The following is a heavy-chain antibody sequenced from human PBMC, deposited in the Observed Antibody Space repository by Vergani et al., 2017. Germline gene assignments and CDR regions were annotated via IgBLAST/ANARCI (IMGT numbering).Heavy chain of an antibody. Sequence: QLQLQESGPGLVKPSETLSLPCTVSGGSISSSSYYWGWIRQPPGKGLEWIGSIYYSWSTYYNPSLKSRVTISVDTSKNQFSLKLSSVTAADTAVYYCARQARGYCSGGSCYSYYYYGMDVWGQGITVTVSS. CDR3: ARQARGYCSGGSCYSYYYYGMDV. CDR2: IYYSWST. D-gene: IGHD2-15*01. V-gene: IGHV4-39*01. CDR1: GGSISSSSYY. J-gene: IGHJ6*02.